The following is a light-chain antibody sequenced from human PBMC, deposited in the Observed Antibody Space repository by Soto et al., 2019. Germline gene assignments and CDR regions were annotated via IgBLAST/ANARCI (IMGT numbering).Light chain of an antibody. Sequence: QSALTQPASVSGSPGQSITISCTGTSSDIGGYDYVSWYQQHPGKAPTLLIYAVTNRPSGVSNRFSGSKSGNTASLAISGLQAEDEADYYCSSFTSSSTLVMFGGGTKVTVL. CDR1: SSDIGGYDY. CDR3: SSFTSSSTLVM. J-gene: IGLJ3*02. CDR2: AVT. V-gene: IGLV2-14*01.